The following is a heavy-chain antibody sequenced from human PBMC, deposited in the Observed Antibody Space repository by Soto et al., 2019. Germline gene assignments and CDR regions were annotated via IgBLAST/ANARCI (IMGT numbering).Heavy chain of an antibody. V-gene: IGHV1-69*13. CDR3: ARQRSGVIAVPGGMDV. CDR2: IIPIFGTA. D-gene: IGHD6-19*01. CDR1: GGTFSSYA. Sequence: ASVKVSCKASGGTFSSYAISWVRQAPGQGLEWMGGIIPIFGTANYAQKFQGRVTITADESTSTAYMELSSVTAADTAVYYCARQRSGVIAVPGGMDVWGQGTTVTVSS. J-gene: IGHJ6*02.